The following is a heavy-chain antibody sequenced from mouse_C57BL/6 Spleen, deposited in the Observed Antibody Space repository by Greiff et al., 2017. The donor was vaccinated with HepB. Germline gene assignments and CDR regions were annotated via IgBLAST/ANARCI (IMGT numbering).Heavy chain of an antibody. V-gene: IGHV1-54*01. CDR2: INPGSGGT. CDR1: GYAFTNYL. CDR3: ARESPLGAMDY. J-gene: IGHJ4*01. D-gene: IGHD3-1*01. Sequence: QVQLQQSGAELVRPGTSVKVSCKASGYAFTNYLIEWVKQRPGQGLEWIGVINPGSGGTNYNEKFKGKATLTADKSSSTAYMQLSSLTSEDSAVYFCARESPLGAMDYWGQGTSVTVSS.